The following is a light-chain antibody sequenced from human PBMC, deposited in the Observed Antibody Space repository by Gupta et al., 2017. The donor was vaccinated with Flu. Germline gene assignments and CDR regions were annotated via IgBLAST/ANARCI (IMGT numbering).Light chain of an antibody. CDR3: GTWDNSLSAVV. CDR2: DTD. CDR1: GTNIGINC. J-gene: IGLJ2*01. Sequence: EKVTFSCSGSGTNIGINCVSWYQPVPGTAPQLLIFDTDKRPSGIPDRFSGSKSGTSATLGITGLQTGDEADYYCGTWDNSLSAVVFGGGTKLAVL. V-gene: IGLV1-51*01.